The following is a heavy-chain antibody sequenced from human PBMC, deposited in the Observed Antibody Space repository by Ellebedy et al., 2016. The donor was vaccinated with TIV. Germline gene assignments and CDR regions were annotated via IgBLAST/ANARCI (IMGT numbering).Heavy chain of an antibody. CDR2: FGVSGDTT. V-gene: IGHV3-23*01. J-gene: IGHJ4*02. Sequence: PGGSLRLSCAASGFTFSGYRMNWVRQSPGKGLEWVSGFGVSGDTTYYADSVKGRFTISRDNFKNTLYLQMNSLRADDTAIYYCARGKSGTYIHHAFDSWGQGTLVTVSS. CDR1: GFTFSGYR. CDR3: ARGKSGTYIHHAFDS. D-gene: IGHD1-14*01.